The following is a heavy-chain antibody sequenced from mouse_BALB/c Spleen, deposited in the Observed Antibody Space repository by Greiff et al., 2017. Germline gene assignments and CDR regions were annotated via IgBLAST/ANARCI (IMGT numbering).Heavy chain of an antibody. J-gene: IGHJ3*01. CDR3: ARDNYRYDGAY. CDR1: GFTFSDYY. CDR2: ISDGGSYT. D-gene: IGHD2-14*01. V-gene: IGHV5-4*02. Sequence: EVMLVESGGGLVKPGGSLKLSCAASGFTFSDYYMYWVRQTPEKRLEWVATISDGGSYTYYPDSVKGRFTISRDNAKNNLYLQMSSLKSEDTAMYYCARDNYRYDGAYWGQGTLVTVSA.